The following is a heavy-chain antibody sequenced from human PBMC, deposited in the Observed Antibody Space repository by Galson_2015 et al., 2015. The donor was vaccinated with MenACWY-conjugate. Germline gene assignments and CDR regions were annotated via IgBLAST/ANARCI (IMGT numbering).Heavy chain of an antibody. V-gene: IGHV1-69*04. CDR1: GVTDTAYA. J-gene: IGHJ6*02. CDR2: IIPVLGIP. CDR3: ARVDTLHCYAIDV. Sequence: SVKVSCKASGVTDTAYAITWVRQAPGQGLEWMGRIIPVLGIPNHAQKFQGRVTITADKSTSTVYMDLSSLRSEDSAVYYCARVDTLHCYAIDVWGQGTTVTVSS.